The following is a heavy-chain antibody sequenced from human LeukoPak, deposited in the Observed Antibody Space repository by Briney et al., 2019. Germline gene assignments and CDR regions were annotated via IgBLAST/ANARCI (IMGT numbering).Heavy chain of an antibody. D-gene: IGHD3-22*01. J-gene: IGHJ6*03. CDR1: GGTFSSYA. Sequence: AASVKVSCKASGGTFSSYAISWVRQAPGQGLEWMGGIIPIFGTANYAQKFQGRVTITADKSTSTAYMELSSLRSDDTAVYYCARVNPYYYDSSGYYGYYYYYYMDVWGKGTTVTISS. CDR3: ARVNPYYYDSSGYYGYYYYYYMDV. CDR2: IIPIFGTA. V-gene: IGHV1-69*06.